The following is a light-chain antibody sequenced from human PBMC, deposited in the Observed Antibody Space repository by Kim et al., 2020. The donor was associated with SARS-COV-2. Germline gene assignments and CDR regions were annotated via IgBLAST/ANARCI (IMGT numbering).Light chain of an antibody. CDR3: QQYNNWPPLT. CDR2: GAS. Sequence: EIVMTQSPATLSVSPGERGTLSCRASQSVSSNLAWYQQEPGQAPRLLIYGASTRATDIPARFSGSGSGTEFTLTISSLKSEDFAVYYCQQYNNWPPLTFGGGTKVDIK. CDR1: QSVSSN. J-gene: IGKJ4*01. V-gene: IGKV3-15*01.